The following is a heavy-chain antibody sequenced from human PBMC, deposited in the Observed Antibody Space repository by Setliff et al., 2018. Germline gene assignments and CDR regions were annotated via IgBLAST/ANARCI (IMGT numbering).Heavy chain of an antibody. V-gene: IGHV4-39*01. J-gene: IGHJ4*02. CDR2: IYYSGST. Sequence: SETLSLTCTVSGGSISSSSYYWGWIRQPPGKGLEWIGSIYYSGSTYYNPSLKSRVTIFVETSKNQFSLKLSSVTAADTAVYFWAGSWGGGIAAVDYWGQGTLVTVSS. D-gene: IGHD6-13*01. CDR3: AGSWGGGIAAVDY. CDR1: GGSISSSSYY.